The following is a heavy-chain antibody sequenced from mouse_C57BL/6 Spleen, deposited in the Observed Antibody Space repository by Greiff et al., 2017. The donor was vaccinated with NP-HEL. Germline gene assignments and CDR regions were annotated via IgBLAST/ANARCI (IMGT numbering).Heavy chain of an antibody. Sequence: VQLQQSGAELVRPGTSVKVSCKASGYAFTNYLIEWVKQRPGQGLEWIGVINPGSGGTNYNEKFKGKATLTADKSSSTAYMQLSSLTSEDSAVYFCASSRDDGYWGYYAMDYWGQGTSVTVSS. CDR1: GYAFTNYL. CDR3: ASSRDDGYWGYYAMDY. J-gene: IGHJ4*01. CDR2: INPGSGGT. D-gene: IGHD2-3*01. V-gene: IGHV1-54*01.